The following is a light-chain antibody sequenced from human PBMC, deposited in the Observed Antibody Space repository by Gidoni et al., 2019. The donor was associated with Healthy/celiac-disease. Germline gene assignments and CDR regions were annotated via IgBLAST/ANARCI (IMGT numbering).Light chain of an antibody. CDR2: AAS. CDR3: LQDYNYPRT. Sequence: IQMTQPPSSLYASVGDRVTITCRASQGIRNDLGWYQQKPGKAPKLLIYAASSLQSGVPSRFSGSGSGTDFTPTISSLQPEDFSTYYCLQDYNYPRTVGQGTKVEIK. CDR1: QGIRND. V-gene: IGKV1-6*01. J-gene: IGKJ1*01.